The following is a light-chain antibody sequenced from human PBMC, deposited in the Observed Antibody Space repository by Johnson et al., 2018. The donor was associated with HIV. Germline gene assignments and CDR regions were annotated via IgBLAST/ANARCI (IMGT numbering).Light chain of an antibody. Sequence: QSVLTQPPSVSAAPGQKVTISCSGSSSNIGNNYVSWYQQLPGTAPKLLIYDNNKRPSGIPDRFSGSKSGTSATLGITGPQTGDEADYYCGTGDSSLSAFYVFGTGTKVTVL. CDR2: DNN. CDR3: GTGDSSLSAFYV. CDR1: SSNIGNNY. V-gene: IGLV1-51*01. J-gene: IGLJ1*01.